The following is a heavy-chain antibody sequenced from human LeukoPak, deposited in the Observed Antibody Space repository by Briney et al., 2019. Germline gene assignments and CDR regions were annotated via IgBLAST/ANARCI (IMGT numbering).Heavy chain of an antibody. D-gene: IGHD3-22*01. J-gene: IGHJ3*02. V-gene: IGHV1-2*02. Sequence: ASVKVSCKASGYTFTGYYMHWVRQAPGQGLEWMGWINPNSGSTSYAQNFQGRFTVTWDTSISTAFLEVSRLRADDTAVYYCARELSYFDSSGYSSRDVFDIWGQGTMVTVSS. CDR3: ARELSYFDSSGYSSRDVFDI. CDR1: GYTFTGYY. CDR2: INPNSGST.